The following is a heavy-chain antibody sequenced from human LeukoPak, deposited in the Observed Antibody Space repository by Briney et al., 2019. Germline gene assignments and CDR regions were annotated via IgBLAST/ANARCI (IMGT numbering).Heavy chain of an antibody. Sequence: GGSLRLSCAASGFTFSDYYMSWIRQAPGKGLEWVSYISSSGSTIYYADSVKGRFTISRDNAKNSLYLQMNSLRAEDTAVYYCARVRQPIAVAGTTIFDYWGQGTLVTVSS. CDR3: ARVRQPIAVAGTTIFDY. D-gene: IGHD6-19*01. J-gene: IGHJ4*02. CDR2: ISSSGSTI. CDR1: GFTFSDYY. V-gene: IGHV3-11*04.